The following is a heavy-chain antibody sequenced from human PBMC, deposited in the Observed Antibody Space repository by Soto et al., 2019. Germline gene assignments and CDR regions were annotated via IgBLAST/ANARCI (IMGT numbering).Heavy chain of an antibody. CDR3: ARRAGNWGVPDY. V-gene: IGHV4-59*08. CDR2: IYYSGST. J-gene: IGHJ4*02. CDR1: GGSISSYY. Sequence: SETLSLTCTVSGGSISSYYWSWIRQPPGKGLEWIGYIYYSGSTNYNPSLKSRVTISVDTSKNQFSLKLSSVTAADTAVYYCARRAGNWGVPDYWGQGTLVTVSS. D-gene: IGHD7-27*01.